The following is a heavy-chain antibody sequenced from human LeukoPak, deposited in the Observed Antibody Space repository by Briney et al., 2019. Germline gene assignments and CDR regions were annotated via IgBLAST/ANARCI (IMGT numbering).Heavy chain of an antibody. D-gene: IGHD3-22*01. V-gene: IGHV4-39*01. CDR2: IYYSGST. J-gene: IGHJ4*02. CDR1: GGSISSYY. Sequence: SETLSLTCTVSGGSISSYYWGWIRQPPGKGLEWIGSIYYSGSTYYNPSLKSRVTISVDTSKNQFSLRLSSVTAADTAVYYCARFRGHYYDSSGYYYFDYWGQGTLVTVSS. CDR3: ARFRGHYYDSSGYYYFDY.